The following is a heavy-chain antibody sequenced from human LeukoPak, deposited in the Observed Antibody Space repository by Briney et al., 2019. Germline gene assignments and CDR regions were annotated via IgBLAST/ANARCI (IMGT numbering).Heavy chain of an antibody. J-gene: IGHJ4*02. CDR1: GFTFSRYW. CDR2: INSDGSST. Sequence: GGSLRLSCTASGFTFSRYWMHWVRQAPGKGLVWVSRINSDGSSTTYADSVKGRFTISRDDSKNTLYLQMNSLKTEDTAVYYCTTDPFLVFSLWGQGTLVTVSS. D-gene: IGHD2/OR15-2a*01. CDR3: TTDPFLVFSL. V-gene: IGHV3-74*01.